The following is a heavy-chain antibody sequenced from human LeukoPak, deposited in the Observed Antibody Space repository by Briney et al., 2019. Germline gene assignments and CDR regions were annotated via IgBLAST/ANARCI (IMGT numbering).Heavy chain of an antibody. Sequence: PSETLSLTCTVSGGSVSSGSYYWSWIRQPPGKGLEWIGYIYYSGSTNYNPSLKSRVTISVDTSKNQFSLKLSSVTAADTAVYYCAREEGDYGFDPWGQGTLVTVSS. V-gene: IGHV4-61*01. CDR3: AREEGDYGFDP. J-gene: IGHJ5*02. CDR2: IYYSGST. CDR1: GGSVSSGSYY. D-gene: IGHD4-17*01.